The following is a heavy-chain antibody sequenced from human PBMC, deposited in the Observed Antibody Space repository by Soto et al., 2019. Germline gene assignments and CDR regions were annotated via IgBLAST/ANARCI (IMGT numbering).Heavy chain of an antibody. J-gene: IGHJ4*02. V-gene: IGHV3-23*01. CDR3: AKTVAARLMGFER. D-gene: IGHD6-6*01. Sequence: PGGSLRLSCAASGFTFDNYAMNWVRQAPGKGLEWVSVISGSGDSKYYADSAKGRFSISRDNSHNTLYLQMNSLRAEDTAAYYCAKTVAARLMGFERWGQGTLVTVS. CDR2: ISGSGDSK. CDR1: GFTFDNYA.